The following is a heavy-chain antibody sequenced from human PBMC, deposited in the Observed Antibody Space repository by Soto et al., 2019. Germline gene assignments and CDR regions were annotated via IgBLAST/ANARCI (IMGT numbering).Heavy chain of an antibody. V-gene: IGHV3-48*02. CDR1: GFTFSSYS. CDR2: ISSSSSTI. D-gene: IGHD6-19*01. CDR3: ARGPVAGTPRPFDY. Sequence: GGSLRLSCAASGFTFSSYSMNWVRQAPGKGLEWVSYISSSSSTIYYADSVKGRFTISRDNAKNSLYLQMNSLRDEDTAVYYCARGPVAGTPRPFDYWGQGTLVTVSS. J-gene: IGHJ4*02.